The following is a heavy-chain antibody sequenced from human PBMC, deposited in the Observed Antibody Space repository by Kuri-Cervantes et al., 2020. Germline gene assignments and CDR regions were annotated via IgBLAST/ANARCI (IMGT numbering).Heavy chain of an antibody. Sequence: GGSLRLSCAASGFTFSSYAMSWVRQAPGKGLEWVSAISDSGGSTYYADSVKGRFTISRDNSKNTLFLQMNSLRAEDTAVYYCARGTGFDWFDPWGQGTLVTVSS. CDR3: ARGTGFDWFDP. CDR2: ISDSGGST. V-gene: IGHV3-23*01. D-gene: IGHD1-1*01. CDR1: GFTFSSYA. J-gene: IGHJ5*02.